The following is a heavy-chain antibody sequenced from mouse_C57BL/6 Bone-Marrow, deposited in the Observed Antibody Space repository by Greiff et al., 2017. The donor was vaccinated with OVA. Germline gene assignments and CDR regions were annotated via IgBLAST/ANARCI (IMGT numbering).Heavy chain of an antibody. V-gene: IGHV1-78*01. CDR3: ARWYYGSSYEAWFAY. CDR2: IYPRDGST. CDR1: GYTFTDHT. D-gene: IGHD1-1*01. Sequence: QVQLQQSDAELVKPGASVKISCKVSGYTFTDHTIHWMKQRPEQGLEWIGYIYPRDGSTKYNEKFKGKATLTADKSSSTAYMQLNSLTSEDSAVYFCARWYYGSSYEAWFAYWGQGTLVTVSA. J-gene: IGHJ3*01.